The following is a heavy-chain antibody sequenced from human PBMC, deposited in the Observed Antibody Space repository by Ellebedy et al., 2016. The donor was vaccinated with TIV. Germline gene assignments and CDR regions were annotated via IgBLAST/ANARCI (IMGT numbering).Heavy chain of an antibody. CDR1: GHSIRSGYY. CDR3: VRENPTLIIGSPLL. J-gene: IGHJ4*02. V-gene: IGHV4-38-2*02. Sequence: MPSKTLSLTCTVSGHSIRSGYYWGWIRQPPGKGLEWLGSIYHSGSSKYNSSLQSRVTISVDTSKNQFSLNLRSVTAADTALYYCVRENPTLIIGSPLLWGQGILVTVSS. CDR2: IYHSGSS. D-gene: IGHD3-22*01.